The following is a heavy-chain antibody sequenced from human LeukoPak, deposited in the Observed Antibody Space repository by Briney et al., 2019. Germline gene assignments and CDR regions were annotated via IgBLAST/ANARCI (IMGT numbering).Heavy chain of an antibody. J-gene: IGHJ5*02. CDR1: GFTFSDYG. D-gene: IGHD2-2*01. V-gene: IGHV3-30*02. Sequence: GGSLRLSCAASGFTFSDYGMHWVRQAPGKGLEWVAFILNDGSNEYYPDSVKGRFTISRVNSRNTLYLQMNSLRAEDTAVYYCAKGGSASHNWFDPWGQEPWSPSPQ. CDR3: AKGGSASHNWFDP. CDR2: ILNDGSNE.